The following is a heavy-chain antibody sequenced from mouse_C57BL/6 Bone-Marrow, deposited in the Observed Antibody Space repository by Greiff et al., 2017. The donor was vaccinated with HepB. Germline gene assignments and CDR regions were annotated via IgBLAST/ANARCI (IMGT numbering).Heavy chain of an antibody. Sequence: VQLQQSGAELVMPGASVKLSCKASGYTFTSYWMHWVKQRPGQGLEWIGEIDPSDSYTNYNQKFKGKSTLTVDKSSSTAYMQLSSLTSEDSAVYYCARRDGRYAMDYWGQGTSVTVSS. D-gene: IGHD1-1*02. J-gene: IGHJ4*01. CDR1: GYTFTSYW. CDR2: IDPSDSYT. CDR3: ARRDGRYAMDY. V-gene: IGHV1-69*01.